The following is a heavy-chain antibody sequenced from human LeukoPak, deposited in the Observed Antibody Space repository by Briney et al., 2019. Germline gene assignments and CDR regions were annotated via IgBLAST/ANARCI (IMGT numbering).Heavy chain of an antibody. D-gene: IGHD5-12*01. CDR2: IYYSGST. CDR1: GGSISSSSYY. CDR3: ARLSGYGDY. J-gene: IGHJ4*02. Sequence: PSETLSLTCTVSGGSISSSSYYWGWIRQPPGKGLEWIGSIYYSGSTYYNPSLKSRVTISVDTSKNQFSLKLSSVTAADTAVYYCARLSGYGDYWGQGTLVTVSS. V-gene: IGHV4-39*07.